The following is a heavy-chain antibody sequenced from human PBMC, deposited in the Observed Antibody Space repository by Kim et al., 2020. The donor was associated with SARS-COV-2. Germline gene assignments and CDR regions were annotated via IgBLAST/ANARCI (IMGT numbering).Heavy chain of an antibody. D-gene: IGHD3-9*01. CDR2: IYYSGST. V-gene: IGHV4-39*01. J-gene: IGHJ4*02. CDR1: GGSISSSSYY. CDR3: ARTKFSYDILTGYYSPLDY. Sequence: SETLSLTCTVSGGSISSSSYYWGWIRQPPGKGLEWIGSIYYSGSTYYNPSLKSRVTISVDTSKNQFSLKLSSVTAADTAVYYCARTKFSYDILTGYYSPLDYWGQGTLVTVSS.